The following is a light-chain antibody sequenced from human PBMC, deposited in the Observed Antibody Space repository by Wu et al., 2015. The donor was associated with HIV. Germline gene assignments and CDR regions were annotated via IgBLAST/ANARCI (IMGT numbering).Light chain of an antibody. Sequence: IVMTQSPGTLSVSPGERATLTCRASQSVSRNLAWYQQKPGQAPRLLMYGASTRATGIPARFSGSGSGTEFTLTISSLQSEDFAVYYCQRYNNWPPKRTFGQGTKVEIK. J-gene: IGKJ1*01. CDR3: QRYNNWPPKRT. CDR1: QSVSRN. CDR2: GAS. V-gene: IGKV3-15*01.